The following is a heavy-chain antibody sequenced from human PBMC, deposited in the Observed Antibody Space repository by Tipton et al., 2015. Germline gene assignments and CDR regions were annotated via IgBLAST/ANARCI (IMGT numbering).Heavy chain of an antibody. D-gene: IGHD2-21*01. J-gene: IGHJ4*02. CDR3: ARRCGADCYWGYYFDH. CDR2: VHYSGST. Sequence: TLSLTCNVSGGSITSYYWGWIRQPPGKGLEWIGSVHYSGSTYYNPSLKSRVTISVDTSKNQFSLKLSSVTAADTAVYYCARRCGADCYWGYYFDHWGQGTLVNVSS. V-gene: IGHV4-39*01. CDR1: GGSITSYY.